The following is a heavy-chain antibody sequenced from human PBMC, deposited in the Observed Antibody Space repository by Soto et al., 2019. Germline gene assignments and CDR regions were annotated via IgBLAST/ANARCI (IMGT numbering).Heavy chain of an antibody. CDR2: ISGSGASI. D-gene: IGHD2-15*01. CDR1: GFTFSSYV. CDR3: AKDGLGSCTGGTCYGSDY. V-gene: IGHV3-23*01. J-gene: IGHJ4*02. Sequence: EVQLLESGGNLVQPGGSLRLSCAASGFTFSSYVMSWVRQAPGKGLEWVSTISGSGASIYDADSVKGRFTISRDNSKTMVYLQMTSLRAEDTAVYYCAKDGLGSCTGGTCYGSDYWGQGTLVTVSS.